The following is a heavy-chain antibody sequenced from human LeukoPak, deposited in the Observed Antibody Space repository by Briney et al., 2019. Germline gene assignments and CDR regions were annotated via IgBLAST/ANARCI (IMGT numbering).Heavy chain of an antibody. V-gene: IGHV4-30-2*06. CDR1: GGSVSSGGYY. CDR2: IYHSGST. CDR3: ARGGITFLIYDY. D-gene: IGHD2-21*01. Sequence: SETLSLTCTVSGGSVSSGGYYWSWIRQSPGKGLEWIGYIYHSGSTYYNPSLKSRVTISVDRSKNLFSLKLTSLTVADTAVYYCARGGITFLIYDYWGQGTLVTVSS. J-gene: IGHJ4*02.